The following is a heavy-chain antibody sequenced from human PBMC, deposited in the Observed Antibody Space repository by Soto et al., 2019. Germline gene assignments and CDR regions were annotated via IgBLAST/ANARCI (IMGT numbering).Heavy chain of an antibody. CDR3: ARDRDIVVVPAAYYYYGMDV. V-gene: IGHV3-21*01. CDR2: ISSSSSYI. D-gene: IGHD2-2*01. CDR1: GFTFSSYS. Sequence: EVPLVESGGGLVKPGGSLRLSCAASGFTFSSYSMNWVRQAPGKGLEWVSSISSSSSYIYYADSVKGRFTISRDNAKNSLYLQMNSLRAEDTAVYYCARDRDIVVVPAAYYYYGMDVWGQGTTVTVSS. J-gene: IGHJ6*02.